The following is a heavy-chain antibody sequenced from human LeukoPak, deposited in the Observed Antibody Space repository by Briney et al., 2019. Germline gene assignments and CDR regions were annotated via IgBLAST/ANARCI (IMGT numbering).Heavy chain of an antibody. J-gene: IGHJ5*02. CDR2: INPNSGGT. CDR3: ARRYYYDSSGSHNWFDP. CDR1: GYTFTGYY. Sequence: ASVKASGKASGYTFTGYYMHWVPQAPGQGREWMGWINPNSGGTNYAQKFQGRVTMTRDTSISTAYMELSRLRSDDTAVYYCARRYYYDSSGSHNWFDPWGQGTLVTVPS. D-gene: IGHD3-22*01. V-gene: IGHV1-2*02.